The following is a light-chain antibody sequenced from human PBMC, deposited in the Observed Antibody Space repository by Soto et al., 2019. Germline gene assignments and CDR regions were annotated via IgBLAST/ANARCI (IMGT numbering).Light chain of an antibody. CDR2: GAS. J-gene: IGKJ1*01. V-gene: IGKV1-5*01. CDR3: QQRSNWLWT. CDR1: QTVSTW. Sequence: DIQMTQSPSTLSASVGDRVAITCRASQTVSTWLAWYQQKPGTAPRLLIYGASSLNSGVPARFSGSGSGTDFTLTISSLEPEDFAVYYCQQRSNWLWTFGQGTKVDIK.